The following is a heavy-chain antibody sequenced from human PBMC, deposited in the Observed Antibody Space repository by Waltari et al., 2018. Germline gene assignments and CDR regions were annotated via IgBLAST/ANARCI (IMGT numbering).Heavy chain of an antibody. CDR2: IYYSGST. V-gene: IGHV4-59*01. Sequence: QVQLQESGPGLVKPSETLSLTCTVSGGSISSYYWSWIRQPPGKGLEWIGYIYYSGSTTYNPSLKNRVTMSVYTSKTQFSLRLSSVTAANTAVYYCARHVPTVTTFPPVWLFDYWGQGTLVTVSS. CDR1: GGSISSYY. J-gene: IGHJ4*02. CDR3: ARHVPTVTTFPPVWLFDY. D-gene: IGHD4-17*01.